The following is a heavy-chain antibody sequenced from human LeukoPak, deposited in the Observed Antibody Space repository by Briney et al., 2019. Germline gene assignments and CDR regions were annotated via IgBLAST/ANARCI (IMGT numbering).Heavy chain of an antibody. CDR2: TSSSDAGK. CDR1: GGSFSGYY. D-gene: IGHD2-15*01. J-gene: IGHJ4*02. CDR3: AKAPVTSCRGAFCYPFDS. V-gene: IGHV3-23*01. Sequence: ETLSLTCVVFGGSFSGYYWSWVRRAPGKGLEWVSATSSSDAGKYYADSVRGRFTISRDNSRNTMYLQMNSLRAEDAAVYYCAKAPVTSCRGAFCYPFDSWGQGTVVTVSS.